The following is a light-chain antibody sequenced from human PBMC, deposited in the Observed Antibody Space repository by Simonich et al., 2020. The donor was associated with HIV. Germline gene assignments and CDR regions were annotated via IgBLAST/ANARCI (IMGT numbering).Light chain of an antibody. J-gene: IGLJ1*01. CDR2: EDN. CDR3: CSYAGSYTYV. V-gene: IGLV6-57*01. Sequence: NFMLTQPHSVSESPGKTVTISCTRSSGSIASNYVQWYQQRPGSSPTTVIYEDNQRPSGVPDRFSGSKSGNTASLTISGLQAEDEADYYCCSYAGSYTYVFGTGTKVTVL. CDR1: SGSIASNY.